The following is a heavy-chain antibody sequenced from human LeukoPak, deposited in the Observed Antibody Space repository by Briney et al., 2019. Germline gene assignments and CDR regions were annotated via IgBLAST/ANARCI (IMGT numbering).Heavy chain of an antibody. CDR3: AKNSDFDSSGLSP. CDR2: ISSDGSNN. D-gene: IGHD3-22*01. J-gene: IGHJ5*02. V-gene: IGHV3-30*18. Sequence: GRSLRLSCAASGFTFSIYSMHWVRQAPGKGLEWVSVISSDGSNNYYADSVKGRFTISRDTTKNTLYLQMNSLRTEDTAVYYCAKNSDFDSSGLSPWGQGTMVTVSS. CDR1: GFTFSIYS.